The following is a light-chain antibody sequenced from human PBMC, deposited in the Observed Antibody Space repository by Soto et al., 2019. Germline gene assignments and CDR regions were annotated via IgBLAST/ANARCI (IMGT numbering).Light chain of an antibody. CDR3: SSSTSSDIKV. J-gene: IGLJ1*01. CDR2: EVS. V-gene: IGLV2-14*01. Sequence: QSVLTQPASVSGSPGQSITISCTGTSSDVGDFNYVSWYQQHPGKAPKLLIYEVSNRPSGVSSRFSGSQSGNTASLTISGLQAEDEPDYYCSSSTSSDIKVFGTGTKVTVL. CDR1: SSDVGDFNY.